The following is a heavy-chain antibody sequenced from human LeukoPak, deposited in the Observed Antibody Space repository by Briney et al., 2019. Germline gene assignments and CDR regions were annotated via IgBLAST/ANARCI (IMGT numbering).Heavy chain of an antibody. J-gene: IGHJ4*02. CDR3: ARATYYYDSSGYQYYFDY. V-gene: IGHV4-34*01. D-gene: IGHD3-22*01. CDR2: INHSGST. CDR1: GGSFSGYY. Sequence: SETLSLTCAVYGGSFSGYYWSWIRQPPGKGLEWIGEINHSGSTNYNPSLKSRVTTSVDTSKNQFSLKLSSVTAADTAVYYCARATYYYDSSGYQYYFDYWGQGTLVTVSS.